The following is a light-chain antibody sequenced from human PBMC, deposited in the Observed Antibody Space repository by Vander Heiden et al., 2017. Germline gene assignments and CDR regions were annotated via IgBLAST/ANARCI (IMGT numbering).Light chain of an antibody. CDR1: GSNIGAGYD. Sequence: QSVLTQPPSVSGAPGQRVTISCTGSGSNIGAGYDVHWYQQFPGTAPKLLIYGNSNRPSGVPDRFSGSKSGTSASLAITRLQAEDEADYYCQSYDSSLSAVFGGGTQLTGL. CDR2: GNS. J-gene: IGLJ3*02. CDR3: QSYDSSLSAV. V-gene: IGLV1-40*01.